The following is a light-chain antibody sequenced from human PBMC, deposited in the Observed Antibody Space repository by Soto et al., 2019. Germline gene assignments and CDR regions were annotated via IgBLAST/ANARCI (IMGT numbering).Light chain of an antibody. CDR2: GAS. Sequence: IVMTQSPATLSVSPGERATLSCMASQSVSSNLAWYQQKPGQAPRLLIYGASTRATGIPARFSGSGSGTDFTLTISSLQSEDFAVYYCQQYENWPPITFGQGTRLEIK. V-gene: IGKV3-15*01. CDR1: QSVSSN. CDR3: QQYENWPPIT. J-gene: IGKJ5*01.